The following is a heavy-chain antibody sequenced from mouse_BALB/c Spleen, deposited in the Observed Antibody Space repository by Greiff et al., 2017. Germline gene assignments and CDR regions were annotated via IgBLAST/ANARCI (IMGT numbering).Heavy chain of an antibody. D-gene: IGHD1-1*01. CDR3: ARKNYGSSYDWYFDV. CDR1: GYSITSDYA. CDR2: ISYSGST. J-gene: IGHJ1*01. V-gene: IGHV3-2*02. Sequence: EVMLVESGPGLVKPSQSLSLTCTVTGYSITSDYAWNWIRQFPGNKLEWMGYISYSGSTSYNPSLKSRISITRDTSKNQFFLQLNSVTTEDTATYYCARKNYGSSYDWYFDVWGAGTTVTVSS.